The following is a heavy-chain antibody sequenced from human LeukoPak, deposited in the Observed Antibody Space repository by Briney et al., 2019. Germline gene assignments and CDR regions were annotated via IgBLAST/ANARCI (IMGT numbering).Heavy chain of an antibody. CDR3: ARRRRSGDERRWFDP. V-gene: IGHV4-59*12. Sequence: SETLSLTCTVSGGSISSYYWNWLRQPPGKGLEWLGYIYYSGSTNYNPSLKSRVTISVDTSKNQFSLKLSSVTAADTAVYYCARRRRSGDERRWFDPWGQGTLVTVSS. J-gene: IGHJ5*02. CDR1: GGSISSYY. D-gene: IGHD2-15*01. CDR2: IYYSGST.